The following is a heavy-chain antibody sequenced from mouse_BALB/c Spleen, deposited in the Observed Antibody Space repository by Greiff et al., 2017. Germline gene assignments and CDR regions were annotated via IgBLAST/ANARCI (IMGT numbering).Heavy chain of an antibody. CDR2: INSNGGST. J-gene: IGHJ3*01. CDR3: ARDQGDNRGFAD. D-gene: IGHD2-14*01. CDR1: GFTFSSYG. Sequence: EVQLVESGGGLVQPGGSLKLSCAASGFTFSSYGMSWVRQTPDKRLELVATINSNGGSTYYPDSVKGRFTISRDNAKNTLYLQMSSLKSEDTAMYYCARDQGDNRGFADWGQGTLVTVSA. V-gene: IGHV5-6-3*01.